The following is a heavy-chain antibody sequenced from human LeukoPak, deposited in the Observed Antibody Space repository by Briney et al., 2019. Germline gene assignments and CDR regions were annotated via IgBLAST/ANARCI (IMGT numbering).Heavy chain of an antibody. Sequence: GASVKASCKASGGTFSSYAISWVRQAPGQGLEWMGGIIPIFGTANYAQKFQGRVTITADESTSTAYMELSSLRSEDTAVYYRAINSRGIFGPIRYYYYMDVWGKGTTVTVSS. D-gene: IGHD3/OR15-3a*01. CDR3: AINSRGIFGPIRYYYYMDV. CDR2: IIPIFGTA. V-gene: IGHV1-69*13. CDR1: GGTFSSYA. J-gene: IGHJ6*03.